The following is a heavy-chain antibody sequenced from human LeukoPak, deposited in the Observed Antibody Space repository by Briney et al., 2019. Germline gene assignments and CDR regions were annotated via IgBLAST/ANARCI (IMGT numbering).Heavy chain of an antibody. Sequence: PSETLSLTCAVSGYSISSGYQWGWIRQPPGKGLEWIGSIYHSGTTYYSPSLKSRITMSVDTSKNQFSVKLSSVTAADTAVYYCARMPYGGFKYWGQGALVTVSS. J-gene: IGHJ4*02. V-gene: IGHV4-38-2*01. D-gene: IGHD4-23*01. CDR1: GYSISSGYQ. CDR3: ARMPYGGFKY. CDR2: IYHSGTT.